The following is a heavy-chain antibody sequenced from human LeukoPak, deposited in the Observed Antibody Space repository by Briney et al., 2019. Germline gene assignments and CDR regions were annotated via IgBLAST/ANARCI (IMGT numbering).Heavy chain of an antibody. CDR2: ISASGGST. CDR3: AKETKTRGGPIDY. Sequence: GGSLRLSCAASGFTLSSYAMSWVRQAPGKGLEWVSAISASGGSTFYADSVKGRFTISRDNSKNTLFLQMNSLRVEDTAVYYCAKETKTRGGPIDYWGQGTLVTVSS. D-gene: IGHD2-2*01. J-gene: IGHJ4*02. V-gene: IGHV3-23*01. CDR1: GFTLSSYA.